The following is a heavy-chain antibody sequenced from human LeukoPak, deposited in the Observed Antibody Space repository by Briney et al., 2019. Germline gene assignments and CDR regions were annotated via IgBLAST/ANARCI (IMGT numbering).Heavy chain of an antibody. Sequence: SETLSLTCTVSGGSISSYYWSWIRQPPGKGLEWIGYIYYSGSTNYNPSLKSRVTISVDTSKNQFSLKLSSVTAADTAVYYCARKNYDILTGYSPSWYFDLWGRGTLVTVSS. CDR1: GGSISSYY. CDR3: ARKNYDILTGYSPSWYFDL. D-gene: IGHD3-9*01. V-gene: IGHV4-59*01. CDR2: IYYSGST. J-gene: IGHJ2*01.